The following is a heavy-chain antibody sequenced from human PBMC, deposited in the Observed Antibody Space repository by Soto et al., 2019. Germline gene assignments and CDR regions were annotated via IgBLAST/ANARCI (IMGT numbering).Heavy chain of an antibody. J-gene: IGHJ4*02. CDR3: ARPPSDTRGRPQFDY. CDR1: GYSFATYW. V-gene: IGHV5-51*01. CDR2: IYPGDSDT. Sequence: GESLKISCKGSGYSFATYWIAWVRQKPGMGLELMGIIYPGDSDTRYSPSFQGQVSISADKSINTAYLQWSTLKASDTAIYYCARPPSDTRGRPQFDYWGQGTLVTVSS.